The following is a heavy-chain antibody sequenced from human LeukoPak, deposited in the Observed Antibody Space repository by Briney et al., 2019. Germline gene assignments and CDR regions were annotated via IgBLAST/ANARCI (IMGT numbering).Heavy chain of an antibody. Sequence: VASVKVSCKASGYTFTGYYMHWVRQAPGQGLEWMGWINPNIGGTNYAQKFQGRVTMTRDTSISTAYMELSRLRSEDTAVYYCARDSPFVVVPAAIWYDAFDIWGQGTMVTVSS. CDR1: GYTFTGYY. CDR3: ARDSPFVVVPAAIWYDAFDI. D-gene: IGHD2-2*01. CDR2: INPNIGGT. V-gene: IGHV1-2*02. J-gene: IGHJ3*02.